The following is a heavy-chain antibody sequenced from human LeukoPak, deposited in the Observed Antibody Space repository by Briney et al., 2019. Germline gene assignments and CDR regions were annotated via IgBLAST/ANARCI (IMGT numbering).Heavy chain of an antibody. CDR1: GFTFSSYS. J-gene: IGHJ6*02. Sequence: GGSLRLSCAASGFTFSSYSMNWVRQAPGKGLEWVSSISSSSSYIYYADSVKGRFTISRDNAKNSLYLQMNSLRAEDTAVYYCARDRDDYGSEYGMDVWGQGTTVTVSS. V-gene: IGHV3-21*01. D-gene: IGHD4-17*01. CDR3: ARDRDDYGSEYGMDV. CDR2: ISSSSSYI.